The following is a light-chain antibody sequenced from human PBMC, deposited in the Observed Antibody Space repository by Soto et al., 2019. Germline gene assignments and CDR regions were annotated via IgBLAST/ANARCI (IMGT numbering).Light chain of an antibody. J-gene: IGKJ1*01. V-gene: IGKV1-39*01. Sequence: DIPMTQSPSSLSASVGDRVTITCRASQSISSYLNWYQQKPGKAPKLLIYAASSLQSGVPSRFSGSGSGTDFTLTISRLQPEDFATYYCQQSYSTPRTFGQGTKVEIK. CDR2: AAS. CDR3: QQSYSTPRT. CDR1: QSISSY.